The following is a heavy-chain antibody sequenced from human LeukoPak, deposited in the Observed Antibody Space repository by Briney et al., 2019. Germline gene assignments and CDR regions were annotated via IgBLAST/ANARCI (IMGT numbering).Heavy chain of an antibody. CDR1: GGSISSYY. J-gene: IGHJ3*02. CDR3: ARDFDWNDASFDI. Sequence: PSETLSLTCTVSGGSISSYYWSWLRQPPGKGLEWIGYIYYSGSTNYNPSLKSRVTISVDTSRNQFSLKLSSVTAADTAVYYCARDFDWNDASFDIWGQGTMVTVSS. V-gene: IGHV4-59*01. CDR2: IYYSGST. D-gene: IGHD1-1*01.